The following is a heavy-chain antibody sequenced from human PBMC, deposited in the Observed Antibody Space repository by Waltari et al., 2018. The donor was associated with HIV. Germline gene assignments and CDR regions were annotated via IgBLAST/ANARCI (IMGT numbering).Heavy chain of an antibody. CDR2: IYPGDSDT. D-gene: IGHD3-22*01. J-gene: IGHJ3*02. CDR1: GYRFDSYW. V-gene: IGHV5-51*01. CDR3: ARRKKDYYDSSGHYERGAFDI. Sequence: EGQLVQSGAEVKKPGESLKISCKGPGYRFDSYWVGWVRQMPGKGLECMGIIYPGDSDTRYRPSFQGPVTISADKSISTAYLQWNSLQASDTAIYYCARRKKDYYDSSGHYERGAFDIWGQGTMVTVSA.